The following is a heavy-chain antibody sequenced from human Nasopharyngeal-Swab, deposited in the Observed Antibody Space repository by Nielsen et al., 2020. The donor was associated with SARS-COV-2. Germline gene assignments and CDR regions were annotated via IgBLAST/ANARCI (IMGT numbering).Heavy chain of an antibody. CDR3: ARTARHYGSGSYFDY. V-gene: IGHV4-59*12. CDR1: GGSISSYY. Sequence: SETLSLTCTVSGGSISSYYWSWIRQPPGKGLEWIGYIYYSGSTNYNPSLKSRVTISVDTSKNQFSLKLSSVTAADTAVYYCARTARHYGSGSYFDYWGQGTLVTVSS. CDR2: IYYSGST. D-gene: IGHD3-10*01. J-gene: IGHJ4*02.